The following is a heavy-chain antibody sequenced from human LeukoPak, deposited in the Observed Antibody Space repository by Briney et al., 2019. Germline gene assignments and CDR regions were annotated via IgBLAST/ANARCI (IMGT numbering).Heavy chain of an antibody. J-gene: IGHJ6*02. CDR3: ASFFGSGSYYSYYCYGMDV. D-gene: IGHD3-10*01. CDR2: ISSSSSYI. V-gene: IGHV3-21*01. Sequence: GGSLRLSCAASGFTFSSYSMNWVRQAPGKGLEWVSSISSSSSYIYYADSVKGRFTISRDNAKNSLYLQMNSLRAEDTAVYYCASFFGSGSYYSYYCYGMDVWGQGTTVTVSS. CDR1: GFTFSSYS.